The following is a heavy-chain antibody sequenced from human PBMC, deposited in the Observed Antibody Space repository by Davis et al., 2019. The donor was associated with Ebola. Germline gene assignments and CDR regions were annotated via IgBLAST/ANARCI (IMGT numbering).Heavy chain of an antibody. CDR1: GGSFSGYY. CDR3: ASGPRCSGGSCHYYFDY. D-gene: IGHD2-15*01. V-gene: IGHV4-59*10. J-gene: IGHJ4*02. Sequence: SQTLSLTCAVYGGSFSGYYWSWIRQPAGKGLEWIGRIYTSGSTNYNPSLKSRVTMSVDTSKNQFSLKLSSVTAADTAVYYCASGPRCSGGSCHYYFDYWGQGTLVTVSS. CDR2: IYTSGST.